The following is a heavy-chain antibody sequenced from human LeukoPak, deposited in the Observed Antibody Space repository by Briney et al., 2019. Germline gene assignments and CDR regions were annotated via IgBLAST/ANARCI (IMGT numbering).Heavy chain of an antibody. CDR3: VRAMGYCSGGSCRKYYFDY. D-gene: IGHD2-15*01. CDR2: IGTAGDP. Sequence: PGGSLRLSCAASGFTFSSYDMHWVRQATGKGLEWVSAIGTAGDPYYPGSVKGRFTISRENAKNSLYLQMNSLRAGDTAVYYCVRAMGYCSGGSCRKYYFDYWGQGTPVTVSS. V-gene: IGHV3-13*05. CDR1: GFTFSSYD. J-gene: IGHJ4*02.